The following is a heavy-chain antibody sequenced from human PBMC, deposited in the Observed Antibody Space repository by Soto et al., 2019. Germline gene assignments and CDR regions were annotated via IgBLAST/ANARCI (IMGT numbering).Heavy chain of an antibody. CDR1: GFTALSYA. D-gene: IGHD3-10*01. Sequence: QVRLIQSGPEMMQPGASVRVSCKASGFTALSYAFHWVRQAPGQGPEWLGWLNGGVDGTSYSQRFRGRFTISRDTSANTVYLEVNALTSEDMAVYYCAREVKGVTSFDYWGQGTLVTVSS. CDR3: AREVKGVTSFDY. V-gene: IGHV1-3*01. CDR2: LNGGVDGT. J-gene: IGHJ4*02.